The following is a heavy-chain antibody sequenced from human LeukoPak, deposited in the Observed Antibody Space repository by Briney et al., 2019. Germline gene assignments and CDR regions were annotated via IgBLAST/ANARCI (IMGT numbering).Heavy chain of an antibody. V-gene: IGHV4-39*01. Sequence: SETLSLTCSVSGDSISSRSYFWAWLRQPPGGGPEYIAIIYHSGTTYYNPSLKRRVTISLDTSKNQFSLRMNSVAATDTAVYYCARRPSGLPAAMGWFDPWGQRTLVAVSS. CDR3: ARRPSGLPAAMGWFDP. CDR2: IYHSGTT. D-gene: IGHD2-2*01. J-gene: IGHJ5*02. CDR1: GDSISSRSYF.